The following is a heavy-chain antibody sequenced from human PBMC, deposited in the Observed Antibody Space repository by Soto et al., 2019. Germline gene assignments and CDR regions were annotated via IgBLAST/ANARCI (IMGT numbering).Heavy chain of an antibody. CDR2: INHSGST. CDR1: GGSFSGYY. D-gene: IGHD1-26*01. Sequence: SETLSLTCAVYGGSFSGYYWSWIRQPPGKGLEWIGEINHSGSTNYNPSLKSRVTISVDTSKNKFSLKLSSVTAADTAVYYCARYGSYYYYGMDVWGQGTTVTVSS. CDR3: ARYGSYYYYGMDV. J-gene: IGHJ6*02. V-gene: IGHV4-34*01.